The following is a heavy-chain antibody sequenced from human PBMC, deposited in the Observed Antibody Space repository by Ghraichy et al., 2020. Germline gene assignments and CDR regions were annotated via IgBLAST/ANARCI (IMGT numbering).Heavy chain of an antibody. Sequence: GGSLRLSCAGSGFTFSSYWMTWVRQAPGKGLEWVANIKYDGSEKYSVDSVKGRFTISRDNAKKSLYLQMNSLRAGDTAVYYCARMGIRAGFDYWGQGTLVTVSS. CDR1: GFTFSSYW. D-gene: IGHD1-26*01. CDR3: ARMGIRAGFDY. CDR2: IKYDGSEK. J-gene: IGHJ4*02. V-gene: IGHV3-7*03.